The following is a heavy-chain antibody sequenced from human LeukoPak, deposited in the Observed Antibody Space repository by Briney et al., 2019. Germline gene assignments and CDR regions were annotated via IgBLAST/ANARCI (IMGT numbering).Heavy chain of an antibody. CDR3: ARGGCGGDCKTSYYFDY. CDR1: GGSISSSSYY. CDR2: INHSGST. V-gene: IGHV4-39*07. J-gene: IGHJ4*02. D-gene: IGHD2-21*02. Sequence: SETLSLTCTVSGGSISSSSYYWSWIRQPPGKGLEWIGEINHSGSTNYNPSLKSRVTISVDTSKNQFSLKLSSVTAADTAVYYCARGGCGGDCKTSYYFDYWGQGTLVTVSS.